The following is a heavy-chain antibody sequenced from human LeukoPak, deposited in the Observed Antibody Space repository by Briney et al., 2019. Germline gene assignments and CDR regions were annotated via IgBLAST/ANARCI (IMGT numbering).Heavy chain of an antibody. V-gene: IGHV1-3*01. CDR2: INAGNGNT. D-gene: IGHD1-26*01. Sequence: ASVKVSCKASGYTFTSYAMHWVRQAPGQRLEWMGWINAGNGNTKYPQKFQGRVTITRDTSASTAYMELSSLRSEDTAVYYCARDGDSGSYYYWGQGTLVTVSS. CDR3: ARDGDSGSYYY. CDR1: GYTFTSYA. J-gene: IGHJ4*02.